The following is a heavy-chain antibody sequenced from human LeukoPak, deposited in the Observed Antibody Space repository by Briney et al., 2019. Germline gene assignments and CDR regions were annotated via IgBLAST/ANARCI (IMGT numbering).Heavy chain of an antibody. CDR2: INHSGST. CDR1: GGSFSGYY. D-gene: IGHD6-13*01. J-gene: IGHJ5*02. CDR3: ARGQRFSSSCFDP. Sequence: KPSETLSLTCAVYGGSFSGYYWSWIRQPPGKGREWIGEINHSGSTNYNPSLKSRVTISVDTSKNQFSLKMSSVTAADTAVYYCARGQRFSSSCFDPWGQGTLVTVSS. V-gene: IGHV4-34*01.